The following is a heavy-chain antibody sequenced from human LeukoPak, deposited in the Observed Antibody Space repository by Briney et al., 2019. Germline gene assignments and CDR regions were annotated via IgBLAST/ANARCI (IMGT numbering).Heavy chain of an antibody. D-gene: IGHD3-10*01. J-gene: IGHJ3*01. V-gene: IGHV3-23*01. CDR2: ISGDGAST. CDR1: GFTFAIHP. Sequence: GGSLRLSCAASGFTFAIHPMTSGRQAPGKGLEWDSGISGDGASTHYAESVKGQFTISRDNSQNTLFLQMNSLRVEDTAIYYCAKDSYVSGRPLHTFDVWGQGTMVTVSS. CDR3: AKDSYVSGRPLHTFDV.